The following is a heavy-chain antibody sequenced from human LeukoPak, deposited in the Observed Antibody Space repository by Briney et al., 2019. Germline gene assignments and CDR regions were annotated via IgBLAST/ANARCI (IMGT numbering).Heavy chain of an antibody. D-gene: IGHD6-19*01. CDR1: GFTFSNAW. Sequence: GGSLRLSCAASGFTFSNAWMSWVRQAPGKGLEWVGRIKRKSDGGTTDYAAPVKGRFTISRDDSKNTLYLQMNSLKTEDTAVYYCTTDLIAVADDDYWGQGTLVTVSS. CDR2: IKRKSDGGTT. V-gene: IGHV3-15*01. J-gene: IGHJ4*02. CDR3: TTDLIAVADDDY.